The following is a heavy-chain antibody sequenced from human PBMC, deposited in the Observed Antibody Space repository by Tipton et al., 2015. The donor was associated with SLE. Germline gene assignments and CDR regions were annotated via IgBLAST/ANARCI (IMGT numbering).Heavy chain of an antibody. J-gene: IGHJ5*02. D-gene: IGHD5-18*01. Sequence: TLSLTCTVSGGSITNHYWNWIRQPPGEGLEGIGYIHYSGTTHDNPSLKSRVTMSVDMSKNQFSLRLTSVTAADTAVYYCARLHGYSYGLNWFDPWGQGTLISVSS. CDR2: IHYSGTT. CDR3: ARLHGYSYGLNWFDP. CDR1: GGSITNHY. V-gene: IGHV4-59*11.